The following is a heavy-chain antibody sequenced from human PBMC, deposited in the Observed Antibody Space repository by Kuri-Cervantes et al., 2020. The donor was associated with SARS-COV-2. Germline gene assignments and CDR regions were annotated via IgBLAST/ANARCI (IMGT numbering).Heavy chain of an antibody. J-gene: IGHJ3*02. CDR1: GGSISSSSYY. V-gene: IGHV4-61*05. Sequence: SETLSLTCTVSGGSISSSSYYWGWIRQPPGKGLEWIGYIYYSGSTNYNPSLKSRVTISVDTSKNQFSLKLSSVTAADTAVYYCARYTRAMIVVVTGARAFDIWGQGTMVTVSS. CDR3: ARYTRAMIVVVTGARAFDI. CDR2: IYYSGST. D-gene: IGHD3-22*01.